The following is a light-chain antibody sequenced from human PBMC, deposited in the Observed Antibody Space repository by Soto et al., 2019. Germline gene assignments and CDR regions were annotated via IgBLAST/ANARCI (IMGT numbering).Light chain of an antibody. CDR1: QSLIHSDGSTY. CDR2: EVS. CDR3: MQGTHWPWT. Sequence: DVVMTQSPLSLPVTLGQPASISCRSSQSLIHSDGSTYLNWFQQRPGQSPRRLIYEVSDRDSGVPDRFSGSGSGTEFTLKISRVEAEEVGVYYCMQGTHWPWTFGQGTEVEIK. J-gene: IGKJ1*01. V-gene: IGKV2-30*02.